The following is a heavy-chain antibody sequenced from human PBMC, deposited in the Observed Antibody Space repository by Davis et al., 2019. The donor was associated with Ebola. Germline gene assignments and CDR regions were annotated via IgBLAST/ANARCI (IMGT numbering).Heavy chain of an antibody. V-gene: IGHV3-11*01. D-gene: IGHD2-15*01. Sequence: GESLKISCAASGFTFSSYAMSWIRQAPRTRLVLLSYISSICSTIYYADPVKGRFTISRDNAKNSLYLQMNRLRAEDTGVYYCARESPGDYCSGGSCYFLTLTRNGMDVWGKGTTVTVSS. CDR1: GFTFSSYA. CDR2: ISSICSTI. CDR3: ARESPGDYCSGGSCYFLTLTRNGMDV. J-gene: IGHJ6*04.